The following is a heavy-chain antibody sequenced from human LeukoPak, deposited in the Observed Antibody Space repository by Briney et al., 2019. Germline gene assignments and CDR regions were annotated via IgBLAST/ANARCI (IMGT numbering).Heavy chain of an antibody. CDR2: ISGSGGST. D-gene: IGHD6-19*01. V-gene: IGHV3-23*01. J-gene: IGHJ4*02. Sequence: PGGSLRLPCAASGFTFSSYAMSWVRQAPGKGLEWVSAISGSGGSTYYADSVKGRFTISRDNSKNTLYLQTNSLRAEDTAVYYCARDPSNTSGWFAYLDYWGQGTLVTVSS. CDR3: ARDPSNTSGWFAYLDY. CDR1: GFTFSSYA.